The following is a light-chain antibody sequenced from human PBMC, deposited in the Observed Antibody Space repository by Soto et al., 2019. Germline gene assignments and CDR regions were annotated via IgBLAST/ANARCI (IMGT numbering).Light chain of an antibody. Sequence: EIVLTQSPGTLSLSPGERATLSCRASQSVSSSYLAWYQQKPGQAPRLLVYGASTRATGVPVRFSGSGSGTDFTLTISSLQPEDFATYYCQQSYSTPRTFGQGTKVDIK. V-gene: IGKV3-20*01. CDR1: QSVSSSY. CDR3: QQSYSTPRT. CDR2: GAS. J-gene: IGKJ1*01.